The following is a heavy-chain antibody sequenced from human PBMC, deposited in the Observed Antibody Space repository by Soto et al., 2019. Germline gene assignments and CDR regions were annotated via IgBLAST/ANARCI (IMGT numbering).Heavy chain of an antibody. CDR1: GGSISSGGYY. V-gene: IGHV4-31*03. CDR2: IYYSGST. J-gene: IGHJ5*02. Sequence: SETLSLTCTVSGGSISSGGYYWSWIRQHPGKGLEWIGYIYYSGSTYYNPSLKSRVTISVDTSKNQFSLKLSSVTAADTAVYYCARDGPYYYGSGSYRWFDPWGQGTLVTVSS. CDR3: ARDGPYYYGSGSYRWFDP. D-gene: IGHD3-10*01.